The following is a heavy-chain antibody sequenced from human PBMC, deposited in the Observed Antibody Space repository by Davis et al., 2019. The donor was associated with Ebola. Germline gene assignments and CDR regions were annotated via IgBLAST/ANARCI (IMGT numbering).Heavy chain of an antibody. CDR1: GFSVSDNY. V-gene: IGHV3-53*01. J-gene: IGHJ4*02. CDR2: IYNVYTM. D-gene: IGHD6-19*01. Sequence: GESLKISCEASGFSVSDNYMNWVRQAPGKGLEWVSVIYNVYTMYYADSVKGRFTISRDSSMNTVYLQMSSLRAEDTAVYYCAREGLRSSGWEAYWGQGTLVTVSS. CDR3: AREGLRSSGWEAY.